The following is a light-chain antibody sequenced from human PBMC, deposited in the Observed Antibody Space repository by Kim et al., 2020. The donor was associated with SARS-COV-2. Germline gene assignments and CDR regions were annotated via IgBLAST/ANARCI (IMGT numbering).Light chain of an antibody. CDR1: QSVSSSY. CDR2: GAS. Sequence: PGERDTLPCRASQSVSSSYLAWYQQKPGQAPRLLIYGASSRATGIPDRFSGSGSGTDFTLTISRLEPEDFAVYYCQQYGSSPGVTFGPGTKVDIK. J-gene: IGKJ3*01. CDR3: QQYGSSPGVT. V-gene: IGKV3-20*01.